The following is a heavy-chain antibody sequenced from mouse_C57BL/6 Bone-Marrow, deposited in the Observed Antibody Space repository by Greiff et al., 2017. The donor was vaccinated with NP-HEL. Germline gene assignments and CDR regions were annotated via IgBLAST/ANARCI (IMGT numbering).Heavy chain of an antibody. CDR1: GYSFTSYY. CDR2: IYPGSGNT. V-gene: IGHV1-66*01. J-gene: IGHJ4*01. Sequence: QVQLQQSGPELVKPGASVKISCKASGYSFTSYYIHWVKQRPGQGLEWIGWIYPGSGNTKYNEKFKGKATLTADTSSSTAYMQLSSLTSEDSAVYYCARSPCELYAMDYWGQGTSVTVSS. CDR3: ARSPCELYAMDY.